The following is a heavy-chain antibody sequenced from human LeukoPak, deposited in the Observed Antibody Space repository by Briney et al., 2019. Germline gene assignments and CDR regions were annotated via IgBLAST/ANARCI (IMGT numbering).Heavy chain of an antibody. D-gene: IGHD3-22*01. J-gene: IGHJ4*02. Sequence: GGSLRLSCAASGFTFSSYGMHWVRQAPGKGLEWVAVISYDGSNKYYADSVKGRFTISRDNSKNTLYLQMNSLRADDTAVYYCARIGYYYDSSGYYYFDYWGQGTLVTVSS. V-gene: IGHV3-30*03. CDR3: ARIGYYYDSSGYYYFDY. CDR1: GFTFSSYG. CDR2: ISYDGSNK.